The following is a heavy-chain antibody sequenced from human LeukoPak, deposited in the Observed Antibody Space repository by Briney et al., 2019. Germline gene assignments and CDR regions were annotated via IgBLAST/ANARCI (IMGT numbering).Heavy chain of an antibody. J-gene: IGHJ5*02. CDR2: ISYSGST. CDR3: ARVSGSYLNWFDP. V-gene: IGHV4-59*01. CDR1: GGSISSYY. D-gene: IGHD1-26*01. Sequence: PSETLSLTCTVSGGSISSYYWSWIRQPPGKGLEWIGYISYSGSTNYNPSLKSRVTISVDTSKNQFSLKLTSVTAADTAVYYCARVSGSYLNWFDPWGQGTLVTVSS.